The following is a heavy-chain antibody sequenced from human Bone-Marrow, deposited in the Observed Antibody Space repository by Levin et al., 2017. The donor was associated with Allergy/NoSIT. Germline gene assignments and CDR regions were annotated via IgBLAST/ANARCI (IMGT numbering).Heavy chain of an antibody. CDR2: IYFNGAA. V-gene: IGHV4-59*08. CDR3: ARLGGLGRAHYFDY. Sequence: GSLRLSCTVSSGSINNNYWSWIRQPPGKGLELIGYIYFNGAANYNPSLKSRATLSVDMSMNHFSLKLTSVTAAETAIYYCARLGGLGRAHYFDYWGRGTLVTVSS. J-gene: IGHJ4*02. D-gene: IGHD3/OR15-3a*01. CDR1: SGSINNNY.